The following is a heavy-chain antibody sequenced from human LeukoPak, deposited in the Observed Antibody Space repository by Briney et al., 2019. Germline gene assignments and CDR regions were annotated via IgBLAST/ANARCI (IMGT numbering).Heavy chain of an antibody. CDR2: ISGSGGST. Sequence: GGSLRLSCAASGFTFSSYAMSWVRQAPGKGLEWVSAISGSGGSTYYADSVKGRFTISRDNAKNSLYLQMNSLRAEDTAVYYCARARDGFDYWGQGTLVTVSS. V-gene: IGHV3-23*01. D-gene: IGHD5-24*01. CDR3: ARARDGFDY. J-gene: IGHJ4*02. CDR1: GFTFSSYA.